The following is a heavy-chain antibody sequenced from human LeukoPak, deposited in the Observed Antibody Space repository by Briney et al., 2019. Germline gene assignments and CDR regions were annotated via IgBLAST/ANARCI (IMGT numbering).Heavy chain of an antibody. D-gene: IGHD5-24*01. Sequence: GESLKISRKGSGYSFTSYWIGWVRQMPGKGLEWMGIIYPDDSDTRYSPAFQGQVIISADKSISTSFLQWSSLQASDTAMYYCARGDVEMATTNHFDFWGQGTLVTVSS. J-gene: IGHJ4*02. CDR1: GYSFTSYW. CDR3: ARGDVEMATTNHFDF. V-gene: IGHV5-51*01. CDR2: IYPDDSDT.